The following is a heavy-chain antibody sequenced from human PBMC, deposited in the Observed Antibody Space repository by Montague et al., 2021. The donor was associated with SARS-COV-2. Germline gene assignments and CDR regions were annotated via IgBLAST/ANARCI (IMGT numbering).Heavy chain of an antibody. Sequence: CAISGDSASSNSATWNWVRQSPSRGLEWLGRTYYRSKWYNGYAVSVRGRVTINPDTSKNQFSLQLNSVIPEDTAIYYCTSGREGNYNVMDVWGQGTTVTVSS. CDR1: GDSASSNSAT. CDR2: TYYRSKWYN. CDR3: TSGREGNYNVMDV. J-gene: IGHJ6*02. D-gene: IGHD1-1*01. V-gene: IGHV6-1*01.